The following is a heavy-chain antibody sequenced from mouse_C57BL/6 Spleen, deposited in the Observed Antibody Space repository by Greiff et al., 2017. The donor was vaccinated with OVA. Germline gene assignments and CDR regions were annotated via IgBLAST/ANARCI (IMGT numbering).Heavy chain of an antibody. CDR1: GYTFTSYW. Sequence: VQLQQPGAELVKPGASVKMSCKASGYTFTSYWITWVKQRPGQGLEWIGDIYPGSGSTNYNEKFKSKATLTVDTSSSTAYMQLSNLTSEDSAVYYGARNGDMDGLFGYWGQGTLVTV. CDR3: ARNGDMDGLFGY. V-gene: IGHV1-55*01. CDR2: IYPGSGST. J-gene: IGHJ3*02. D-gene: IGHD3-1*01.